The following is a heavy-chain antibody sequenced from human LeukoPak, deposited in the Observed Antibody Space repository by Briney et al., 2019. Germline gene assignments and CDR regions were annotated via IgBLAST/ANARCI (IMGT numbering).Heavy chain of an antibody. CDR3: ARDFRRNGDFHAFDI. J-gene: IGHJ3*02. Sequence: PGGSLRLSCAASGFTFSSYSMNWVRQAPGKGLEWVSSIVSSPSTYIYYADSVKGRFTISRDNAKNSLYLQMNSLRAEDTAVYYCARDFRRNGDFHAFDIWGQGTMVTVSS. D-gene: IGHD4-17*01. CDR2: IVSSPSTYI. V-gene: IGHV3-21*01. CDR1: GFTFSSYS.